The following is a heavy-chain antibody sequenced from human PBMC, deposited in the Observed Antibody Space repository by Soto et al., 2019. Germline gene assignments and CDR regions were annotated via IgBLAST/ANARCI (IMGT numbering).Heavy chain of an antibody. CDR1: GFTFSSYA. V-gene: IGHV3-64*01. CDR3: ARDGWFGEDHAFDI. Sequence: GGSLRLSCAASGFTFSSYAMHWVRQAPGKGLEYVSAISSNGGSTYYANSVKGRFTIARDNSKNTLYLQMGSLRAEDMAVYYCARDGWFGEDHAFDIWGQGTMVTVSS. J-gene: IGHJ3*02. CDR2: ISSNGGST. D-gene: IGHD3-10*01.